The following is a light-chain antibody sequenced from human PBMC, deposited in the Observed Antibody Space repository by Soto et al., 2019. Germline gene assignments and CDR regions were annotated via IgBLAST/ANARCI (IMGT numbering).Light chain of an antibody. CDR1: MRDVGAYNL. Sequence: HSALTQPASVSGSAGHSITISCSATMRDVGAYNLVSWYQQHPGTAPKLIIYEVRNRPSGISSRFSGSRSGNTASLTISGLQPEDEGDYYCSAYIARSTLVFGGGAQVTVL. J-gene: IGLJ3*02. CDR2: EVR. V-gene: IGLV2-14*01. CDR3: SAYIARSTLV.